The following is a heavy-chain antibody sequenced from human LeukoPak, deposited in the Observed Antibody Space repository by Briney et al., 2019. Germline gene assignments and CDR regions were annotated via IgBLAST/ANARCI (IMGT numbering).Heavy chain of an antibody. J-gene: IGHJ2*01. D-gene: IGHD2-15*01. CDR3: AKSPRRYCSGGSCYTNWYFDL. V-gene: IGHV3-21*01. CDR2: ISSSSSSYI. CDR1: GFTFSSYS. Sequence: GGSLRLSCAASGFTFSSYSMNWVRQAPGKGLEWVSSISSSSSSYIYYADSVKGRFTISRDNAKNSLYLQMNSLRAEDTAVYYCAKSPRRYCSGGSCYTNWYFDLWGRGTLVTVSS.